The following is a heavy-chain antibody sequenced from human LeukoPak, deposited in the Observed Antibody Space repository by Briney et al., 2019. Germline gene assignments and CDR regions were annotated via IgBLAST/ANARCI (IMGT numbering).Heavy chain of an antibody. CDR1: GYTFTSYA. D-gene: IGHD4-23*01. V-gene: IGHV1-18*01. Sequence: GASVKVSCKASGYTFTSYAMHWVRQAPGQRLEWMGWISAYNGNTNYAQKLQGRVTMTTDTSTSTAYMELRSLRSDDTAVYYCAGGGNSYYFDYWDQGTLVTVSS. CDR2: ISAYNGNT. CDR3: AGGGNSYYFDY. J-gene: IGHJ4*02.